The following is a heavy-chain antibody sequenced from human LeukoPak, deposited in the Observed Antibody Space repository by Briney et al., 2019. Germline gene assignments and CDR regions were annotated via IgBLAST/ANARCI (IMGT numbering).Heavy chain of an antibody. CDR3: ARQWSSSWPLDY. CDR2: IYYSGST. J-gene: IGHJ4*02. CDR1: GGSISSYY. V-gene: IGHV4-59*01. Sequence: SETPSLTCTVSGGSISSYYWSWIRQPPGKGLEWIGYIYYSGSTNYNPSLKSRVTISVDTSKNQFSLKLSSVTAADTAVYYCARQWSSSWPLDYWGQGTLVTVSS. D-gene: IGHD6-13*01.